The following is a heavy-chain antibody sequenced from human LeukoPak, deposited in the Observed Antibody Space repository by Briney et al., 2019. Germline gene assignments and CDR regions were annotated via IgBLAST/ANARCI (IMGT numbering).Heavy chain of an antibody. CDR3: AKDLHTGSSLVPFDY. Sequence: GGSLRLSCAASGFTFSSYGMSWVRQAPGKGLEWVSAISGSGGSTYYADSVRGRFTISRDNSKNTLYLQMNSLRAEDTAVYYCAKDLHTGSSLVPFDYWGQGTLVAVSS. V-gene: IGHV3-23*01. D-gene: IGHD6-6*01. CDR2: ISGSGGST. J-gene: IGHJ4*02. CDR1: GFTFSSYG.